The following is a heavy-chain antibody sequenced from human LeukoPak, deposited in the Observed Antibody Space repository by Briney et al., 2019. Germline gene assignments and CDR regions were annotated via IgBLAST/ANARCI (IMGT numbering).Heavy chain of an antibody. J-gene: IGHJ3*02. CDR2: ISSSSSYI. V-gene: IGHV3-21*01. CDR1: GFTFSSYS. CDR3: ARDRGIAAAGHLPDAFDI. D-gene: IGHD6-13*01. Sequence: GGSLRLSCAASGFTFSSYSMNWVRQAPGKGLEWVSSISSSSSYIYYADSVKGRFTISRDNAKNSLYLQMSSLRAEDTAVYYCARDRGIAAAGHLPDAFDIWGQGTMVTVSS.